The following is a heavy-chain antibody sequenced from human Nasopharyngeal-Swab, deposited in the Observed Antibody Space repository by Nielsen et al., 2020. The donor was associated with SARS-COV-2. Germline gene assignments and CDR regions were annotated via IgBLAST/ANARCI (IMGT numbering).Heavy chain of an antibody. Sequence: GESLKISCATSGFIFSASAIHWVRQASGKGLEWVGRIGDKDHNYATTYGASVQGRFTISRDDSKNTAFLQMDSLKTEDTALYYCTTDFYFDYWGQGTLVTVSS. CDR3: TTDFYFDY. CDR1: GFIFSASA. V-gene: IGHV3-73*01. CDR2: IGDKDHNYAT. J-gene: IGHJ4*02.